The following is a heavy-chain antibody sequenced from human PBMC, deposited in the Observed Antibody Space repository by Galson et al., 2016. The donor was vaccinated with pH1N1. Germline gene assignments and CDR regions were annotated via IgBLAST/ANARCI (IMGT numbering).Heavy chain of an antibody. Sequence: GQGLEWMGRIIGLFGTANYAQKFQGRVTITADESTSTAYMGLSRLTSDDTALYYCARILRTLVFDYWGQGTLVTVSS. J-gene: IGHJ4*02. D-gene: IGHD3-9*01. CDR2: IIGLFGTA. CDR3: ARILRTLVFDY. V-gene: IGHV1-69*15.